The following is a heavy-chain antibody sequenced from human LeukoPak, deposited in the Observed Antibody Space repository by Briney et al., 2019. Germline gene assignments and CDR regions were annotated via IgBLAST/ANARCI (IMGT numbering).Heavy chain of an antibody. CDR1: GFTFSTYG. Sequence: GGSLRLSCAASGFTFSTYGMHWVRQAPGKGLEWVAVISYDGSNKYYADSVKGRFTISRDNSKNTLYLQMNSLRAEDTAVYYCAGGGGDYDYVWGSYRYQIDYWGQGTLVTVSS. D-gene: IGHD3-16*02. CDR3: AGGGGDYDYVWGSYRYQIDY. J-gene: IGHJ4*02. V-gene: IGHV3-30*03. CDR2: ISYDGSNK.